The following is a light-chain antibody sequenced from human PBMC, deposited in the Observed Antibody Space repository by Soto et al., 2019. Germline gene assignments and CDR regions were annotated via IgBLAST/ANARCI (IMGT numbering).Light chain of an antibody. CDR3: STLDDSLNGVV. V-gene: IGLV1-44*01. CDR1: SSNIGSNT. Sequence: QSVLTQPPSASGTPGQRVTISCSGSSSNIGSNTVNWYQQLPGMAPKLIMYSNNQRPSGVPDRFSGSKSGTSAPLAISGLQSDDEADYYCSTLDDSLNGVVFGGGTKLTVL. J-gene: IGLJ3*02. CDR2: SNN.